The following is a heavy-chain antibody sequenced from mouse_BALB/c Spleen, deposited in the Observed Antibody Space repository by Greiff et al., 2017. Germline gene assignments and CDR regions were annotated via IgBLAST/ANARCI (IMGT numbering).Heavy chain of an antibody. D-gene: IGHD2-4*01. CDR1: GFTFSSYA. CDR2: ISSGGSYT. CDR3: ARDRGDYDSWFAY. Sequence: EVQVVESGGGLVKPGGSLKLSCAASGFTFSSYAMSWVRQSPEKRLEWVAEISSGGSYTYYPDTVTGRFTISRDNAKNTLYLEMSSLRSEDTAMYYCARDRGDYDSWFAYWGQGTLVTVSA. J-gene: IGHJ3*01. V-gene: IGHV5-9-4*01.